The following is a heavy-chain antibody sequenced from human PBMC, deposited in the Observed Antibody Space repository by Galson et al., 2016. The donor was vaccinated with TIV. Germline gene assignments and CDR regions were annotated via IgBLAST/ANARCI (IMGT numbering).Heavy chain of an antibody. D-gene: IGHD3-22*01. Sequence: ETLSLTCAVSGYSISSGYYWGWVRQPPGKGLEWLGNICHTETTYYNPSLESRVSISVDTSKNQFSLRLSSVTAADTAVYYCVRIGMLRESCSCYACPGIFDTWGRGILVTVSS. CDR1: GYSISSGYY. J-gene: IGHJ5*02. V-gene: IGHV4-38-2*01. CDR3: VRIGMLRESCSCYACPGIFDT. CDR2: ICHTETT.